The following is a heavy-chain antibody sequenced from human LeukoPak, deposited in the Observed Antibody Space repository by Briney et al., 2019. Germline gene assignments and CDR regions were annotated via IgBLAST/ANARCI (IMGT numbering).Heavy chain of an antibody. CDR1: GFTFSSYA. Sequence: GGSLRLSCAASGFTFSSYAMSWVRQAPGKGLEWVSAISGGGGGTYYADSVKGRFTISRDNSKNTLYLQMNSLRAEDTAVYYCAKGSGYYQRDFDYWGQGTLVTVSS. J-gene: IGHJ4*02. V-gene: IGHV3-23*01. CDR3: AKGSGYYQRDFDY. D-gene: IGHD3-22*01. CDR2: ISGGGGGT.